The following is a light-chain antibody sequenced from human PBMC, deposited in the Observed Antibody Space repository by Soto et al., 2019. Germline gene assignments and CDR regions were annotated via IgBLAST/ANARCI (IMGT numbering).Light chain of an antibody. Sequence: DIVMTQSPLSLPVTPGEPASISCRSSQSLLHSNGYNYLDWYLQKPGQSPQLLIYLGSNRASGVPDRFSGRGSGTDFTLKISRVEAEDVGVYYCMQALHTPLTFGGGTKVELQ. J-gene: IGKJ4*01. V-gene: IGKV2-28*01. CDR2: LGS. CDR1: QSLLHSNGYNY. CDR3: MQALHTPLT.